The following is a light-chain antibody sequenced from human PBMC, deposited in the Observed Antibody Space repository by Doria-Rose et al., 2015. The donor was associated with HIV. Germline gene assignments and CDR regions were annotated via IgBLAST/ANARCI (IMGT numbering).Light chain of an antibody. J-gene: IGKJ1*01. Sequence: EIVMTQSPGTLSLSPGEGATLSCRASQSFSSTYLAWYQQKPGQAPSLLIYDGSTRATGIPDRFSASGSGTDFTLTINRLEPEDSALYYCHQYGTSWTFGQGTKVEI. V-gene: IGKV3-20*01. CDR3: HQYGTSWT. CDR2: DGS. CDR1: QSFSSTY.